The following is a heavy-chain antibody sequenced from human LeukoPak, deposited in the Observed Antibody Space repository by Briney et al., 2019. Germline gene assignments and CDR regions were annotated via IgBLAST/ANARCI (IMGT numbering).Heavy chain of an antibody. D-gene: IGHD1-26*01. Sequence: GASVKVSCKASGYTFTSYDINWVRQATGQGLEWMGWMNPNSGNTGYAQKFQGRVTMTRNTSISTAYMELSSLRSEDTAVYYCVRDQVGGYGMDVWGQGTTVTVSS. CDR3: VRDQVGGYGMDV. CDR2: MNPNSGNT. J-gene: IGHJ6*02. V-gene: IGHV1-8*01. CDR1: GYTFTSYD.